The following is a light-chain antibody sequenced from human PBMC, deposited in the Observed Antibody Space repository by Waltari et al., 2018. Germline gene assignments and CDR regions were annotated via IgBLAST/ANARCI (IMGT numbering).Light chain of an antibody. V-gene: IGKV3-11*01. Sequence: EIVLTQSPDTLSLSPGERASLSCRASQSINNNLAWYQQKPGQAPRLLMFDAFNRTTGIPARFSGSGCGTDFALTISSLGPEDFAVYVCQQRSSWPPLTFGPGTKVEI. CDR2: DAF. CDR1: QSINNN. CDR3: QQRSSWPPLT. J-gene: IGKJ3*01.